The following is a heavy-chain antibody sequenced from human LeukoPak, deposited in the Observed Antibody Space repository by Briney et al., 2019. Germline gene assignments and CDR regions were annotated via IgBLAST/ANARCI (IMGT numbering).Heavy chain of an antibody. V-gene: IGHV3-30*04. Sequence: GRSLRLSCAASGFTFSSYVMHWVRQAPGKGLEWVAIISYDGSNEYYADSVKGRFTISRDNSKNTLYLQMNSLRAEDTAVYYCAKSRWYPRDAFDYWGQGTLATVSS. CDR1: GFTFSSYV. J-gene: IGHJ4*02. CDR2: ISYDGSNE. D-gene: IGHD4-23*01. CDR3: AKSRWYPRDAFDY.